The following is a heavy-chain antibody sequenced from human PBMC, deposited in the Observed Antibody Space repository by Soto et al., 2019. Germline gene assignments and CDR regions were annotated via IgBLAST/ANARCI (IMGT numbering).Heavy chain of an antibody. Sequence: GGSLRLSCAASGFTFSSYAMHWVRQAPGKGLEGVAVISYDGSNKYNADSGKGRFTISRDNSKNTLYLQMNRLRAEDTAVYYCARGLKRNRYSGCDLGWYVDVWGQGTTVTVSS. V-gene: IGHV3-30-3*01. CDR1: GFTFSSYA. J-gene: IGHJ6*02. CDR3: ARGLKRNRYSGCDLGWYVDV. CDR2: ISYDGSNK. D-gene: IGHD5-12*01.